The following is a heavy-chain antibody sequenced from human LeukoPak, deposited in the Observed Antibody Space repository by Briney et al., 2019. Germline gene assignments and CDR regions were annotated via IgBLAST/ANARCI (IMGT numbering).Heavy chain of an antibody. CDR2: IYYSGST. Sequence: SETLSLTCTVSGGSISSYYWSWIRQPPGKGLEWIGYIYYSGSTNYNPSLKSRITISVDTSKNQFSLKLSSVTAADTAVYYCARDSWVVVAATPIGAFDIWGQGTMVTVSS. D-gene: IGHD2-15*01. CDR3: ARDSWVVVAATPIGAFDI. V-gene: IGHV4-59*01. J-gene: IGHJ3*02. CDR1: GGSISSYY.